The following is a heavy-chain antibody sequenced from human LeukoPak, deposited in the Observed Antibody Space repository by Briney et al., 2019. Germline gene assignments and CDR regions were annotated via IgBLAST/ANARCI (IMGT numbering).Heavy chain of an antibody. V-gene: IGHV3-23*01. D-gene: IGHD7-27*01. CDR2: ITTSDGNT. CDR1: GFTFSSYT. Sequence: EGSLRLSCAASGFTFSSYTMSWVRQAPGKGLEWVSTITTSDGNTYYADSVKGRFTVSRDNSKNTLFLQMNSLRAEDTAVYYCAKDGGLWVSAHWGDSWGRGTLVTVSS. CDR3: AKDGGLWVSAHWGDS. J-gene: IGHJ4*02.